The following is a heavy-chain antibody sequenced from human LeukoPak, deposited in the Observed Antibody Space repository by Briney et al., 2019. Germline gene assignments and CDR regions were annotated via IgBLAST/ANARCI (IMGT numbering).Heavy chain of an antibody. CDR3: ASGYCSGGSCYSMDY. J-gene: IGHJ4*02. CDR1: GFTFSSYG. D-gene: IGHD2-15*01. V-gene: IGHV3-33*01. CDR2: IWYDGSNK. Sequence: GRSLRLSCAASGFTFSSYGTHWVRQAPGKGLEWVAVIWYDGSNKYYADSVKGRFTISRDNSKNTLYLQMNSLRAEDSAVYYCASGYCSGGSCYSMDYWGQGTLVTVSS.